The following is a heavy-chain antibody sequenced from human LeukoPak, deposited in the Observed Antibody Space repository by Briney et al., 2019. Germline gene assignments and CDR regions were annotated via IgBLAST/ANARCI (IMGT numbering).Heavy chain of an antibody. J-gene: IGHJ4*02. CDR1: GGSISSGGYY. D-gene: IGHD2-2*01. CDR3: AREGGYCSSTSCYHPAFDY. V-gene: IGHV4-31*03. CDR2: IYYSGST. Sequence: SQTLSLTCTVSGGSISSGGYYWSWIRQHPGKGLEWIGYIYYSGSTYYNPSLKSRVTISVDTSKNQFSLKLSSVTAADTAVYYCAREGGYCSSTSCYHPAFDYWGQGTPVTVSS.